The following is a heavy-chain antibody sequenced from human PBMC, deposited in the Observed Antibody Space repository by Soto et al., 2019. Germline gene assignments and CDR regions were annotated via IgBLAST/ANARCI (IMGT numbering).Heavy chain of an antibody. CDR3: ARHAARLITFGGVMATTDGY. Sequence: SQTLSLTCTVSGASISSSSYYWGWIRQPPGKGLAWIGSIYYSGSTYYNPSLKSRVTISVATSKNQFSLKLSSVTAPDTAVYYCARHAARLITFGGVMATTDGYWGQGTLVTVS. V-gene: IGHV4-39*01. CDR1: GASISSSSYY. CDR2: IYYSGST. D-gene: IGHD3-16*01. J-gene: IGHJ4*02.